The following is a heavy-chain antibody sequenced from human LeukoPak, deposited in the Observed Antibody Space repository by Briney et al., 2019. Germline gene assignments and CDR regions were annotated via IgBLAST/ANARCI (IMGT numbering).Heavy chain of an antibody. D-gene: IGHD6-13*01. Sequence: SETLSLTCTVSGGSISSHYWSWIRQSAGKGLEWIGRIDASGSTRFNPSLKGRVTMSVDTSKNQFSLKLSSVTAADTAVYYCARRIAAAGTPNWFDPWGQGTLVTVSS. CDR1: GGSISSHY. V-gene: IGHV4-4*07. CDR2: IDASGST. CDR3: ARRIAAAGTPNWFDP. J-gene: IGHJ5*02.